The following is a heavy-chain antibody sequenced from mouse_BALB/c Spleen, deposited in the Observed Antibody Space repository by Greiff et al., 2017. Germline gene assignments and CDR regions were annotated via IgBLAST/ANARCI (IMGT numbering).Heavy chain of an antibody. CDR2: ISNLAYSI. V-gene: IGHV5-15*02. Sequence: EVNVVESGGGLVQPGGSRKLSCAASGFTFSDYGMAWVRQAPGKGPEWVAFISNLAYSIYYADTVTGRFTISRENAKNTLYLEMSSLRSEDTAMYYCARDRGYYAMDYWGQGTSVTVSS. CDR3: ARDRGYYAMDY. J-gene: IGHJ4*01. CDR1: GFTFSDYG.